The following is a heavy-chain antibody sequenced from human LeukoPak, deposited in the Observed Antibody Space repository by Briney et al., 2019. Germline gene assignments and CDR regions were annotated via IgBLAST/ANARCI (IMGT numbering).Heavy chain of an antibody. Sequence: PGGSLRLSCAASGFTFSSHWMHWVRHAPGKGLVWVSHINSDGGSTTCADSVKGRFTISRDNAKNTLYLQMNSLRPEDTAVYYCARDPPGEGMDVWGQGTTVTVSS. CDR3: ARDPPGEGMDV. CDR1: GFTFSSHW. CDR2: INSDGGST. V-gene: IGHV3-74*01. J-gene: IGHJ6*02.